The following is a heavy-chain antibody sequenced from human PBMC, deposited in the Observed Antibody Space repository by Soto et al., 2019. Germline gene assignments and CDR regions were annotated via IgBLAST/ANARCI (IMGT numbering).Heavy chain of an antibody. CDR2: ISSSGFST. CDR1: EFTFSSYA. Sequence: DVQLLESGGGLVQPGGSLRLSCAAAEFTFSSYAMSWVRQAPGKGLELVSAISSSGFSTYYADSVKGRLTISRDNSKNTLYLQLNSLRAEDTAVYYCAKVRSTLSTLGGQGTLVTVSS. D-gene: IGHD3-16*01. CDR3: AKVRSTLSTL. J-gene: IGHJ4*02. V-gene: IGHV3-23*01.